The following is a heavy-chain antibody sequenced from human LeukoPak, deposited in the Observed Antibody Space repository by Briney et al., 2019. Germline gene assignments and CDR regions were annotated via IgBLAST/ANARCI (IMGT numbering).Heavy chain of an antibody. CDR2: MNPNSGNT. CDR3: AVGVYGDYENWFDP. J-gene: IGHJ5*02. Sequence: ASVKVSRKASGYTFTSYDINWVRQATGQGLEWMGWMNPNSGNTGYAQKFQGRATMTRNTSISTAYMELSGLRSEVTAVYYCAVGVYGDYENWFDPWGQGTLVTVSS. V-gene: IGHV1-8*01. D-gene: IGHD4-17*01. CDR1: GYTFTSYD.